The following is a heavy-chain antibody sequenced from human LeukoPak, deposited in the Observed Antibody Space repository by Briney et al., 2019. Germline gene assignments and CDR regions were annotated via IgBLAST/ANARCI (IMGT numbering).Heavy chain of an antibody. J-gene: IGHJ4*02. CDR1: GGSISSSGYY. V-gene: IGHV4-31*03. CDR3: AREDYYDSSGYLDY. CDR2: IYYSGTT. D-gene: IGHD3-22*01. Sequence: SQTLSLTCTVSGGSISSSGYYWSWLRQHPGKGLEWIGYIYYSGTTYYNPSLKSRVTISVDTSKNQFSLELFSVTAADTAVYYCAREDYYDSSGYLDYWDQGTLVTVSS.